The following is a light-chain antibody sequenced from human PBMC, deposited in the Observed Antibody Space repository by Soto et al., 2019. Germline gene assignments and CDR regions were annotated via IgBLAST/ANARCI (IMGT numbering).Light chain of an antibody. V-gene: IGKV3-20*01. J-gene: IGKJ4*01. Sequence: EIVLTQSPGTLSLSPGERATLSCRASQSVSSSYLAWYQQKPGQAPRLLIYGASSRATGIPGRFSGSGSGTDFTLTISRREPQDFAVYYCQQYGRALITFGGGTKVEIK. CDR3: QQYGRALIT. CDR1: QSVSSSY. CDR2: GAS.